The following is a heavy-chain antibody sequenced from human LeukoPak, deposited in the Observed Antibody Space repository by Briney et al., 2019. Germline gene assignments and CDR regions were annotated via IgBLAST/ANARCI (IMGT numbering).Heavy chain of an antibody. CDR1: GFTFSSYD. D-gene: IGHD1-26*01. Sequence: GGSLSLSCAASGFTFSSYDMTWVRQAPGKGLQWVSDVSGSGAHTYYADSVKGRFTISRDNSRDTLYLQMNGLRAEDTAIYTCAKDGGTYPYFLDVWGKGTTVIVSS. V-gene: IGHV3-23*01. CDR3: AKDGGTYPYFLDV. J-gene: IGHJ6*03. CDR2: VSGSGAHT.